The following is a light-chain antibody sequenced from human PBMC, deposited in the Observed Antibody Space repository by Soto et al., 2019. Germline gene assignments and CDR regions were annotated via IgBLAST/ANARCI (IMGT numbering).Light chain of an antibody. Sequence: QSVLTQPASVSGSPGQSITISCTGTSSDLGGYDYVSWYQHHPGKAPKLMIYDVSNRPSGVSNRFSGSKSGNTASLTISGLQHEDEADYYCSSYTSSSTLGVFGTGTKVTV. CDR1: SSDLGGYDY. CDR2: DVS. J-gene: IGLJ1*01. CDR3: SSYTSSSTLGV. V-gene: IGLV2-14*03.